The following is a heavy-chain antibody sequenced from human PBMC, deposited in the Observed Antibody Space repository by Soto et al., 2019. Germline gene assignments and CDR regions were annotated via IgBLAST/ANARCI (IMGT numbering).Heavy chain of an antibody. V-gene: IGHV4-31*03. D-gene: IGHD2-15*01. J-gene: IGHJ6*02. CDR3: ARAMGGSLPSYYYYYGMDV. CDR1: GGSISIGGYY. Sequence: PSEPLSLTCTVSGGSISIGGYYWSWIRQHPGKGLELIGYIYYSGSTYYNPSLKSRVTISVDTSKNQFSLKLSSVTAADTAVYYCARAMGGSLPSYYYYYGMDVWGQGTTVTVSS. CDR2: IYYSGST.